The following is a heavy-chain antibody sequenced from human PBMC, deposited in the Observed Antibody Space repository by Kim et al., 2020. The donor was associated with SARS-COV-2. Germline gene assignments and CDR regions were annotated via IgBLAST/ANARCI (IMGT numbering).Heavy chain of an antibody. Sequence: YADSVKGRFTHSRDNSKNTLYLQMNSLRAEDTAVYYCAKARPSSSCSFDYWGQGTLVTVSS. CDR3: AKARPSSSCSFDY. V-gene: IGHV3-23*01. D-gene: IGHD6-13*01. J-gene: IGHJ4*02.